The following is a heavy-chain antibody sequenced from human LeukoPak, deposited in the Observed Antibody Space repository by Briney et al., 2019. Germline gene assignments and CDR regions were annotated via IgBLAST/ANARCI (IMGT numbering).Heavy chain of an antibody. CDR1: GGSISSYY. CDR2: IYYSGST. J-gene: IGHJ4*02. CDR3: ARFNYDYVWGSYSPIDY. D-gene: IGHD3-16*01. Sequence: SETLSLTCTVSGGSISSYYWSWIRQPPGKGLEWIGYIYYSGSTNYNPSLKSRVTISVDTSKNQFSLKLSSVTAADTAVYYCARFNYDYVWGSYSPIDYWGQGTLVTASS. V-gene: IGHV4-59*01.